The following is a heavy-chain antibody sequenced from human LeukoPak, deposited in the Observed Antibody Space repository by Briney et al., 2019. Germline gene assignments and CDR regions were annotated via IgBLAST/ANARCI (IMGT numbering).Heavy chain of an antibody. J-gene: IGHJ4*02. V-gene: IGHV4-4*07. CDR3: AREHRDYEGSGYYVDY. Sequence: PSETLSLTCTVSGGSISGYYWNWIRQPAGKGLEWIGRIYNSGSTDYNSSLRNRLTMSVDTSKSQFSLKLTSVTAADTAVYYCAREHRDYEGSGYYVDYWGQGTLVTVSS. CDR2: IYNSGST. CDR1: GGSISGYY. D-gene: IGHD3-3*01.